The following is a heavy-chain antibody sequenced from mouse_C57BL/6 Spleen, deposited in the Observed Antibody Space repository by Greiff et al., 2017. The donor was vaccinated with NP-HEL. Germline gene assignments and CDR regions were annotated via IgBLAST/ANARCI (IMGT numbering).Heavy chain of an antibody. J-gene: IGHJ2*01. CDR3: ARGGRNFYFDY. V-gene: IGHV1-66*01. CDR2: IYPGSGNT. CDR1: GYSFTSYY. Sequence: VQLQQSGPELVKPGASVKISCKASGYSFTSYYIHWVKQRPGQGLEWIGWIYPGSGNTKYNEKFKGKATLTADTSSSTAYMQLSSLTSEDSAVYYCARGGRNFYFDYWGQGTTLTVSS.